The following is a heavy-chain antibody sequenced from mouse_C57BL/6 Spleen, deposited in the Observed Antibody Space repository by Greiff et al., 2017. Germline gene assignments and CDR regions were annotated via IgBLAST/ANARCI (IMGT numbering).Heavy chain of an antibody. CDR2: ISDGGSYT. CDR3: AREGGYDFAWFAY. CDR1: GFTFSSYA. D-gene: IGHD2-2*01. J-gene: IGHJ3*01. Sequence: EVQLVESGGGLVKPGGSLKLSCAASGFTFSSYAMSWVRQTPEKRLEWVATISDGGSYTYYPDNVKGRFTISRDNAKNNLYLQMSHLKSEDTAMYYCAREGGYDFAWFAYWGQGTLVTVSA. V-gene: IGHV5-4*01.